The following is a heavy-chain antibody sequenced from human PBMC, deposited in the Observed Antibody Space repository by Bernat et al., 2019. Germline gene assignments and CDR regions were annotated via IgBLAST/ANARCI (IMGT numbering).Heavy chain of an antibody. CDR2: SYYSGST. CDR1: CGSISSSSYY. Sequence: QLQLQESGPGLVKPSETLSLTCTVSCGSISSSSYYWGWIRQPPGKGLEWIGCSYYSGSTYYNPSLKSRVTISVDTSKNQFSLKLSSGTAADTAVYYCARHRAGVRYYFDYWGQGTLVTVSS. D-gene: IGHD2-21*01. CDR3: ARHRAGVRYYFDY. J-gene: IGHJ4*02. V-gene: IGHV4-39*01.